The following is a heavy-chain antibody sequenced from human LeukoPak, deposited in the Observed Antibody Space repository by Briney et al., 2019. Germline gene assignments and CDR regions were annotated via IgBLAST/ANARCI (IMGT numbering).Heavy chain of an antibody. CDR3: ARQIDYGDYFDY. Sequence: TPSETLSLTGTVSGGSISSYCWSWIRQPPGKGLEWIGYIYYSGSTNYNPSLKSRVTISVDTSKNQFSLKLSSVTAADTAVYYCARQIDYGDYFDYWGQGTLVTVSS. V-gene: IGHV4-59*08. CDR1: GGSISSYC. CDR2: IYYSGST. D-gene: IGHD4-17*01. J-gene: IGHJ4*02.